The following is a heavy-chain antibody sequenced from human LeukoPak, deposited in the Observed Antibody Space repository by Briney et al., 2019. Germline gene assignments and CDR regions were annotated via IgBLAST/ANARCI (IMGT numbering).Heavy chain of an antibody. CDR3: ARDGYSYGYDY. Sequence: ASVKVSCKASGYRFTDYYIHWVRQVPGQGLEWMGRINPYSGDTNSAQKLQGRVTVTRDTSISTAYMELSRLRSDDTAVYYCARDGYSYGYDYWGQGTLVTVSS. CDR1: GYRFTDYY. J-gene: IGHJ4*02. V-gene: IGHV1-2*06. D-gene: IGHD5-18*01. CDR2: INPYSGDT.